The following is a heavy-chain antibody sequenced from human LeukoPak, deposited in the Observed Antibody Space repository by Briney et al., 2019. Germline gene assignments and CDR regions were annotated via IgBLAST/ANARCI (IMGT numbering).Heavy chain of an antibody. J-gene: IGHJ4*02. CDR2: ISVSGTTM. V-gene: IGHV3-11*01. CDR3: ARVGRLQYGDYVAFDY. Sequence: GGSLRLSCATSGFTFSDYYMSWIRQAPGKGLEWVSYISVSGTTMYYADSVKGRFTLSRDNAKNSLYLQVNSLRAEDTAVYYCARVGRLQYGDYVAFDYWGQGTLVTVSS. CDR1: GFTFSDYY. D-gene: IGHD4-17*01.